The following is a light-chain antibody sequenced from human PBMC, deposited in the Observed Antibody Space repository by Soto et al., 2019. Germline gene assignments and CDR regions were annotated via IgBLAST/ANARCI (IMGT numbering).Light chain of an antibody. CDR3: SSYTSSNSFL. CDR1: SSDVGAYNY. V-gene: IGLV2-14*01. J-gene: IGLJ2*01. CDR2: DVT. Sequence: QSALTQPASVSGPPGQSITISCTGTSSDVGAYNYVSWYQHHPGKAPRLVIYDVTNRPSGISDRFSGSKSGNTASLTISGLLAEDEADYYCSSYTSSNSFLFGGGTKLTVL.